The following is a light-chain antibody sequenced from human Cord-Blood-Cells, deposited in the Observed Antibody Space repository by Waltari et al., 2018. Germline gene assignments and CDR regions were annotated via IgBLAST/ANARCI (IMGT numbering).Light chain of an antibody. CDR1: SSDGGGYHY. V-gene: IGLV2-14*03. J-gene: IGLJ1*01. CDR2: DVS. Sequence: QSALTQPASASGSPGQSITMCCTGTSSDGGGYHYVSLYQHHPSKARKRMIYDVSNRPSGVSNRFSGSKSGNTASLTISGLQAEDEADYYCSSYTSSSTLEVFGTGTKVTVL. CDR3: SSYTSSSTLEV.